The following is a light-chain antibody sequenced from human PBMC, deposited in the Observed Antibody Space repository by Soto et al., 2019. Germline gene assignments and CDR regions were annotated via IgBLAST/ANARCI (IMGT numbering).Light chain of an antibody. CDR2: AAS. J-gene: IGKJ4*01. CDR1: QVISSY. Sequence: SQLTQSPSSLSASIGASVTIPCGASQVISSYLARYKHKPGKAPKLLIYAASTLQSGVPPRFSGSGSGTDFTLTIRRLQPEDFATYYCQQIKSDPLPSGGGTKG. V-gene: IGKV1-9*01. CDR3: QQIKSDPLP.